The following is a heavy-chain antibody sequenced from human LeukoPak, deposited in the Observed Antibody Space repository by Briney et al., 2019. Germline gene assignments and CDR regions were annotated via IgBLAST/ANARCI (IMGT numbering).Heavy chain of an antibody. Sequence: PGGSLRLSCAASGFTFSDYYMSWIRQAPGKGLEWVSYISSSSSYTNYADSVKGRITISRDNAKNSLYLQMNSLRAEDTAVYYCARSLKRGDAFDIWGQGTMVTVSS. CDR1: GFTFSDYY. D-gene: IGHD5-24*01. V-gene: IGHV3-11*06. CDR3: ARSLKRGDAFDI. CDR2: ISSSSSYT. J-gene: IGHJ3*02.